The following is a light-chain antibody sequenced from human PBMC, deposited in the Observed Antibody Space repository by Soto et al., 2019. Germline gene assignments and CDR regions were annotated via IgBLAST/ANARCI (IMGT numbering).Light chain of an antibody. Sequence: EIVLTQSPGPLSLSPGERATLSCRASPSVSGSNLAWYQQKPGQAPRLLIYGASSRPTGIPDRITGSGSGTDFTLTISRLEPEDFAVYYCQQYGSSFTFGPGTKVDIK. CDR1: PSVSGSN. CDR2: GAS. V-gene: IGKV3-20*01. CDR3: QQYGSSFT. J-gene: IGKJ3*01.